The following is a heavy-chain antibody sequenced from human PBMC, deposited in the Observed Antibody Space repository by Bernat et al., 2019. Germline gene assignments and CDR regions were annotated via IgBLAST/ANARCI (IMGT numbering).Heavy chain of an antibody. CDR3: ARGLRWPQYYFDY. CDR2: INHSGST. V-gene: IGHV4-34*01. CDR1: GGSFSGYY. Sequence: QVQLQQWGAGLLKPSETLSLTCAVYGGSFSGYYWSWIRQPPGKGLEWIGEINHSGSTNYNPSLKSRVTISVDTSKNQFSLKLSSVTVADTAVYYCARGLRWPQYYFDYWGQGTLVTVSS. J-gene: IGHJ4*02. D-gene: IGHD4-23*01.